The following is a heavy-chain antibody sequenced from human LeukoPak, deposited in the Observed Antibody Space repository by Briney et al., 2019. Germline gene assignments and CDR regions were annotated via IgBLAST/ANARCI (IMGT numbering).Heavy chain of an antibody. CDR2: ISYSGNT. J-gene: IGHJ4*02. V-gene: IGHV4-30-4*07. D-gene: IGHD2-15*01. CDR3: ARRVEGYCRGGSCYGYYFDY. Sequence: SETLSLTCAVSGGSISSGGYCWSWIRRPPGKGLEWFGYISYSGNTYYNPSLKSRVTISIDTSKNQFSLKLSSVTAADTAVYYCARRVEGYCRGGSCYGYYFDYWGQGTLVTVSS. CDR1: GGSISSGGYC.